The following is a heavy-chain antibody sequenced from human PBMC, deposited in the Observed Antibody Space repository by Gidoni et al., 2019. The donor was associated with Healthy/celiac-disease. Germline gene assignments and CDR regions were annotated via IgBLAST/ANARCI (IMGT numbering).Heavy chain of an antibody. V-gene: IGHV3-23*01. CDR1: GFTFSSYA. CDR3: ARQYYDYVWGSYRSTLTFDY. Sequence: EVQLLESGGGLVQPGGSLRLSCAASGFTFSSYAMSWVRQAPGKGLEWVSAISGSGGSTYYADSVKGRFTISRDNSKNTLYLQMNSLRAEDTAVYYCARQYYDYVWGSYRSTLTFDYWGQGTLVTVSS. D-gene: IGHD3-16*01. CDR2: ISGSGGST. J-gene: IGHJ4*02.